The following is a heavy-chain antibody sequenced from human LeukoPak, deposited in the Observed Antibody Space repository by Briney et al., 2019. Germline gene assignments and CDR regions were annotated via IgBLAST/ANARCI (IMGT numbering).Heavy chain of an antibody. D-gene: IGHD6-13*01. J-gene: IGHJ1*01. V-gene: IGHV3-7*01. CDR1: GFTFSSYW. CDR2: IKQDGSEK. CDR3: ARGKPAYSSSWSAEYFQH. Sequence: GGSLRLSCAASGFTFSSYWMSWVRQAPGKGLEWVANIKQDGSEKYYVDSVKGRFTISRDNAKTSLYLQMTSLRAEDTAVYYCARGKPAYSSSWSAEYFQHWGQGTLVTVSS.